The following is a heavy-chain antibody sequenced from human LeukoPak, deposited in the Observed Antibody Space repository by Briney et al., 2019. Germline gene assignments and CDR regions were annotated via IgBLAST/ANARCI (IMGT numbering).Heavy chain of an antibody. D-gene: IGHD2-15*01. CDR3: ASGYCSGGSCYSEIDY. J-gene: IGHJ4*02. CDR1: GGSISSSSYY. Sequence: SETLSLTCTVSGGSISSSSYYWGWIRQPPGKGLEWIGSIYYSGSTYYNPSLKSRVPISVETSKNQFSLKLSSVTAADTAVYYCASGYCSGGSCYSEIDYWGQGTLVTVSS. CDR2: IYYSGST. V-gene: IGHV4-39*01.